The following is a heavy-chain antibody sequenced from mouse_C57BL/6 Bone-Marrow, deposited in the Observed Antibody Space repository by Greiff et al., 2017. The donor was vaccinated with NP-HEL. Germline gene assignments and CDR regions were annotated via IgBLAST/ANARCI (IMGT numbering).Heavy chain of an antibody. Sequence: DVKLQESGGGLVQPGGSMKLSCAASGFTFSDAWMDWVRQSPETGLEWVAEIRNKANNHATYYAESVKGRFTISRDDSKSSVYLQMNSLRAEDTGIYYCTRPQRFYYAMDYWGQGTSVTVSS. CDR3: TRPQRFYYAMDY. CDR1: GFTFSDAW. CDR2: IRNKANNHAT. J-gene: IGHJ4*01. V-gene: IGHV6-6*01.